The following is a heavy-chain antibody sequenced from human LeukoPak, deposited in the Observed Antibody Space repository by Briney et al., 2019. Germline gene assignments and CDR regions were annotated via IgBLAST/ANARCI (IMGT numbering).Heavy chain of an antibody. CDR3: TRNPGMDV. Sequence: GGSLRLSCAASGFTFSTYWMHWVRQAPGKGLVWVSRINGDGGSSTYADSVKGRFTISRDNAKNTLYLQMNSLRTEDTAVYYCTRNPGMDVWGQGTTVTVSS. CDR1: GFTFSTYW. J-gene: IGHJ6*02. V-gene: IGHV3-74*01. CDR2: INGDGGSS.